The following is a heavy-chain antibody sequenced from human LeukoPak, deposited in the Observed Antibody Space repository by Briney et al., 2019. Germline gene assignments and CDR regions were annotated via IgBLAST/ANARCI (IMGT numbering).Heavy chain of an antibody. D-gene: IGHD3-10*01. CDR3: ARLTKNDSGSFRFGKKKRGYMDV. CDR2: INHSGST. V-gene: IGHV4-34*01. J-gene: IGHJ6*03. CDR1: GGSFSGYY. Sequence: SETLSLTCAVYGGSFSGYYWSWIRQPPGKELEWIGEINHSGSTNYNPSLKSRVTISVDTSKNQFSMKLSSVTAADTAVYYCARLTKNDSGSFRFGKKKRGYMDVWGKGTTVTISS.